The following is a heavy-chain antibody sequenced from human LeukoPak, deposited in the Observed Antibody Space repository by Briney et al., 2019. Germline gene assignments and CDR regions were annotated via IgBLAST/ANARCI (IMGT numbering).Heavy chain of an antibody. D-gene: IGHD3-10*01. Sequence: GGSLRLSCAASGFTFSSYAMSWVRQAPGKGLEWVSAISGCGDSTYYGDSVKGRFTISRDNSKNTLYLQMNSLRAEDTAVYYCAKRKTYYYGSGSPMDVWGQGTTVTVSS. CDR3: AKRKTYYYGSGSPMDV. J-gene: IGHJ6*02. CDR2: ISGCGDST. CDR1: GFTFSSYA. V-gene: IGHV3-23*01.